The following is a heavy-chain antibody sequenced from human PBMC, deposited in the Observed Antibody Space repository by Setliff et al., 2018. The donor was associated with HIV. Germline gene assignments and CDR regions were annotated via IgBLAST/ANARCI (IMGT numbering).Heavy chain of an antibody. Sequence: ASVKVSCKASGYTFINYGINWLRQAPGQGLEWVGWINPYNGNTKYGQKFQGTVTMTRDTTTSTAYLELRRLRSDDTAVYFCARGGPARVALLYWFDPWGQGTRGTVSS. J-gene: IGHJ5*02. CDR3: ARGGPARVALLYWFDP. CDR1: GYTFINYG. D-gene: IGHD2-21*01. CDR2: INPYNGNT. V-gene: IGHV1-18*01.